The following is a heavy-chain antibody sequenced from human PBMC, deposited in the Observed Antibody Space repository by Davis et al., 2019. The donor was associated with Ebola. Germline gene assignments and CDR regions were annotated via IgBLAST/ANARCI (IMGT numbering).Heavy chain of an antibody. CDR1: GGSISSGDYF. CDR2: IYYSGSP. CDR3: ARVSVSFGELLYHGAFDI. D-gene: IGHD3-10*01. J-gene: IGHJ3*02. V-gene: IGHV4-30-4*01. Sequence: MPSETLSLTCTVSGGSISSGDYFWSWVRQPPGKGLEWIGYIYYSGSPYSNPSLKSRVTITIDTSKNQFSLKLSSVTAADTAVYYWARVSVSFGELLYHGAFDIWGQGTMVTVSS.